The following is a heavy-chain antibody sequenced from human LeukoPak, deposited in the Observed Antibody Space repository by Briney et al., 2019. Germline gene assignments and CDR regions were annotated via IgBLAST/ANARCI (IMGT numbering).Heavy chain of an antibody. D-gene: IGHD4-17*01. CDR3: ARGRTVTTPFDY. CDR2: IYHSGST. V-gene: IGHV4-30-2*01. Sequence: SETLSLTCTVSGGSISSSSYYWGWIRQPPGKGLEWIGYIYHSGSTYYNPSLKSRVTISVDRSKNQFSLKLSSVTAADTAVYYCARGRTVTTPFDYWGQGTLVTVSS. CDR1: GGSISSSSYY. J-gene: IGHJ4*02.